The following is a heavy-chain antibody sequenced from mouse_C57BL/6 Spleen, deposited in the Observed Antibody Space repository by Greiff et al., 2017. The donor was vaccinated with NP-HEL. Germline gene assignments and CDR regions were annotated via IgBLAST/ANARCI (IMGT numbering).Heavy chain of an antibody. D-gene: IGHD2-5*01. CDR3: TLYYSNFFAY. J-gene: IGHJ3*01. CDR2: IDPETGGT. Sequence: QVQLQQSGAELVRPGASVTLSCKASGYTFTDYEMHWVKQTPVHGLEWIGAIDPETGGTAYNQKFKGKAILTADKSSSTAYMELRSLTSEDSAVYYCTLYYSNFFAYWGQGTLVTVSA. CDR1: GYTFTDYE. V-gene: IGHV1-15*01.